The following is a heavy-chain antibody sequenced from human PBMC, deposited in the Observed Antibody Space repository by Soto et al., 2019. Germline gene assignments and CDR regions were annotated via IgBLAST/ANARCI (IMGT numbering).Heavy chain of an antibody. CDR1: GFTFSSYG. D-gene: IGHD3-10*01. J-gene: IGHJ2*01. CDR3: ARDGRGYFDL. V-gene: IGHV3-33*01. CDR2: IWYDGSNK. Sequence: QVQLVESGGGVVQPGRSLRLSCAASGFTFSSYGMHWVRQAPGKGLEWVAVIWYDGSNKYYADSVKGRFTISRDNSKNPLYLQMNSLRAEDTAVYYCARDGRGYFDLWGRGTLVTVSS.